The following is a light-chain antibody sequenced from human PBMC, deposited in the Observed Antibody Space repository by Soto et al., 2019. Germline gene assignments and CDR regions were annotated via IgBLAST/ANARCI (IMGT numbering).Light chain of an antibody. J-gene: IGLJ1*01. V-gene: IGLV2-14*01. Sequence: QSVLTQPASVSGSPGQSITISCTGTSSDVGGYNYVYWYQQHPGKAPKLMIYDVSNRPSGVSNRFSGSKSGNTASLTISGLQAEDEADYYCSSYTSSSTLVVFGTGTKLTVL. CDR3: SSYTSSSTLVV. CDR1: SSDVGGYNY. CDR2: DVS.